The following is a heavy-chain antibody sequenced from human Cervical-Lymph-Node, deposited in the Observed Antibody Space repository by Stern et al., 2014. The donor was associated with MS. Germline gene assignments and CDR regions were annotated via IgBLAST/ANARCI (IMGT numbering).Heavy chain of an antibody. CDR2: ISPSGGST. D-gene: IGHD3-22*01. J-gene: IGHJ6*02. Sequence: QMQLVQSGAEVKKPGASGKVSCKASGYTLTSYYMHWVRQYPGQGLEWMGIISPSGGSTSYTQKFQGRVNMTSDTSTGTVYMELNSLRSEDTAVYYCARDLMIEVANYYHYGMDVWGQGTTVTVSS. V-gene: IGHV1-46*01. CDR3: ARDLMIEVANYYHYGMDV. CDR1: GYTLTSYY.